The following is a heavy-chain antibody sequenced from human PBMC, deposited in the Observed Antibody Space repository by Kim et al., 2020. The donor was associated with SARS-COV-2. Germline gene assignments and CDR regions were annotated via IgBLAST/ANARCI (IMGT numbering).Heavy chain of an antibody. Sequence: SETLSLSCAVYVGSFSGYYWTWIRQPSGRGLEWIGEISHAGSTNYNPSLKSRVSISSDTSKAQFYLKLDSVTAADTAVYFGSRAPGSAFLFGAFDVSG. CDR3: SRAPGSAFLFGAFDV. D-gene: IGHD3-10*01. J-gene: IGHJ3*01. CDR1: VGSFSGYY. V-gene: IGHV4-34*01. CDR2: ISHAGST.